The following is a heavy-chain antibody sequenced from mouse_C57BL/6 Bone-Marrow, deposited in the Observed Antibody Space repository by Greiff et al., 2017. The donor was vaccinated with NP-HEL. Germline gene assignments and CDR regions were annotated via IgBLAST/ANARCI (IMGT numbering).Heavy chain of an antibody. D-gene: IGHD2-1*01. CDR3: ARYSSRVYYGNLYWDFDV. CDR1: GFTFTDYY. J-gene: IGHJ1*03. V-gene: IGHV7-3*01. CDR2: IRNKANGYTT. Sequence: EVKVVESGGGLVQPGGSLSLSCAASGFTFTDYYMSWVRQPPGKALEWLGFIRNKANGYTTEYSASVKGRFTISRDNSQSILYLQMNALRAEDSATYYCARYSSRVYYGNLYWDFDVWGTGTTVTVSS.